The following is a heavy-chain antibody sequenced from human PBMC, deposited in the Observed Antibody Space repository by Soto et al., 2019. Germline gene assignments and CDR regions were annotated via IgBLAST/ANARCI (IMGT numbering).Heavy chain of an antibody. Sequence: QVHLVQSGAEVKNPGASVKVSCKASGYSFTRYGIGWARQAPGQGLEWMGWINAYNGNTNYEQNLQGRLTLTTDTSTTTAKMELRSLRSNDTAIYYCAMVDVYVTPSPQDVWGQGTTVTVSS. D-gene: IGHD3-16*01. CDR3: AMVDVYVTPSPQDV. J-gene: IGHJ6*02. V-gene: IGHV1-18*01. CDR1: GYSFTRYG. CDR2: INAYNGNT.